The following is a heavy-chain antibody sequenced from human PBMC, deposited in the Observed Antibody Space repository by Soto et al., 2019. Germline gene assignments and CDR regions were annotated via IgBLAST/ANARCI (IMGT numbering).Heavy chain of an antibody. CDR2: ISAYTGKT. Sequence: QVQLVQSGGEVKKPGASVKVSCKASGYIFNSFGISWVRQAPGQGLEWMGWISAYTGKTKYAQNFQGRVTMTTDTSTSTAYMERRSLRSDDTAVYYGARRGTTGEIDYWGQGTLVTVSS. CDR3: ARRGTTGEIDY. D-gene: IGHD4-17*01. CDR1: GYIFNSFG. J-gene: IGHJ4*02. V-gene: IGHV1-18*01.